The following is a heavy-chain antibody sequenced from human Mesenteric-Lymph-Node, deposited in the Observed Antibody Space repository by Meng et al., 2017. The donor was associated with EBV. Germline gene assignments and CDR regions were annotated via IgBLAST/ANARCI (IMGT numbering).Heavy chain of an antibody. CDR1: GGSVNSGGYS. CDR2: VHHSGLT. CDR3: AGGDYVNQFNY. D-gene: IGHD4-17*01. J-gene: IGHJ4*02. Sequence: LQLQESGAGLWKPSQTLSLTCTVSGGSVNSGGYSWSWIWQSPEKGLEWIGYVHHSGLTYYNPSLETRVIISLERSKNQFSLKLTSVTAADTAVYYCAGGDYVNQFNYWGQGTLVTVSS. V-gene: IGHV4-30-2*06.